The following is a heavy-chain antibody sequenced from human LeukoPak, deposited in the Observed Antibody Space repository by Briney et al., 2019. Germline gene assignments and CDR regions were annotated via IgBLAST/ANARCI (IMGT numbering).Heavy chain of an antibody. V-gene: IGHV1-2*02. D-gene: IGHD2-2*01. CDR1: GYTFTGYY. J-gene: IGHJ4*02. CDR3: ARERYCSSTSCVDY. Sequence: ASVKVSRKASGYTFTGYYMHWVRQAPGQGLEWMGWINPNSGGTNYAQKFQGGVTMTRDTSISTAYMELSRLRSDDTAVYYCARERYCSSTSCVDYWGQGTLVTVSS. CDR2: INPNSGGT.